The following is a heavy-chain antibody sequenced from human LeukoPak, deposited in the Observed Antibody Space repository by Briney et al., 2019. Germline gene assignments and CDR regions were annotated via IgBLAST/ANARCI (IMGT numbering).Heavy chain of an antibody. Sequence: VASVKVSCKASGYTFTSYYMHWVRQAPEQGLEWMGLINPSGGTTRYAQKFQGRVTMTRDLSTSTDYMELSSLRSDDTAVYFCARDNSVGDYAWWFDPWGQGTLVTVSS. D-gene: IGHD1-26*01. V-gene: IGHV1-46*01. CDR2: INPSGGTT. CDR3: ARDNSVGDYAWWFDP. J-gene: IGHJ5*02. CDR1: GYTFTSYY.